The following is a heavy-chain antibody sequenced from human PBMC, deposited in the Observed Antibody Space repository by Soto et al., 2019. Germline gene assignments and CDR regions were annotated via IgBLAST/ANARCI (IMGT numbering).Heavy chain of an antibody. J-gene: IGHJ4*02. Sequence: QVQLVQSGAEVKKPGASVKVSCKASGYTFTSYDINWVRQATGQGLEWMGWMNPNSGGTNYAQKFQGRVTMTRDTSISTAYMELSRLRSDDTAVYYCARAQQWLVHDYWGQGTLVTVSS. CDR1: GYTFTSYD. CDR3: ARAQQWLVHDY. V-gene: IGHV1-2*02. CDR2: MNPNSGGT. D-gene: IGHD6-19*01.